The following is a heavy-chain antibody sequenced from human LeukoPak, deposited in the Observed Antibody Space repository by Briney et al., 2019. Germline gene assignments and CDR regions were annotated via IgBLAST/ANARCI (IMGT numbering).Heavy chain of an antibody. Sequence: ASVKVSCKASGGTFSSYAITWVRQAPGQGLEWMGGIIPIFGTVNYAQRFQGRVTISADESTSTAYMELSSLRSEDTAVYYCARGSSGYYSWGQGTLVTVSS. CDR3: ARGSSGYYS. CDR2: IIPIFGTV. V-gene: IGHV1-69*13. CDR1: GGTFSSYA. J-gene: IGHJ4*02. D-gene: IGHD3-22*01.